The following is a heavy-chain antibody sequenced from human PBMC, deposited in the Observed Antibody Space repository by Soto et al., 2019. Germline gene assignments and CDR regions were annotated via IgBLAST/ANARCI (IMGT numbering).Heavy chain of an antibody. D-gene: IGHD6-13*01. CDR1: GYSFNSYW. Sequence: PGESLKISCKGSGYSFNSYWIGWVRQMPGKGLEWMGIIYPGDSHTRYGPSFQGQVTISADKSISTAYLQWGSLKASDTAMYYCALSIAAAENYHYGMDGWGQGTTVTFSS. V-gene: IGHV5-51*01. CDR2: IYPGDSHT. J-gene: IGHJ6*02. CDR3: ALSIAAAENYHYGMDG.